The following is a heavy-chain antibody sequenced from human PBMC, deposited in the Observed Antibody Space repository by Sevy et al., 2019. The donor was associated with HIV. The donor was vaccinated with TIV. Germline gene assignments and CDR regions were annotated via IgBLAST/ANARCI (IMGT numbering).Heavy chain of an antibody. CDR2: ISWNGGSI. D-gene: IGHD3-16*01. V-gene: IGHV3-9*01. CDR3: AKSYVNYYYDGMDV. CDR1: GFTFDDYA. J-gene: IGHJ6*02. Sequence: GGSLRLSCAASGFTFDDYAMHWVRQAPGKGLEWVSGISWNGGSIGYADSVKGRFTISRDNAKNSLYLQMNSLRAEDTAWYYCAKSYVNYYYDGMDVWGQGTRVTVSS.